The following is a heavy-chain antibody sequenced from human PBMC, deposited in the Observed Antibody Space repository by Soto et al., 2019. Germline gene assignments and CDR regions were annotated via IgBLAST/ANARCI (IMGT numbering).Heavy chain of an antibody. CDR2: YHSGGST. Sequence: QVQLQESGSGLVKPSQSLSLTCTVSGVSLNTADTWWSWIRQSPGKGLGFFGNYHSGGSTYFDAAFRSRVLISADTSNSQFSLKLSSVTVADTAVYFCVRSRQMESGNDYGLDVWGQGTMVTVSS. V-gene: IGHV4-30-4*01. CDR3: VRSRQMESGNDYGLDV. J-gene: IGHJ6*02. D-gene: IGHD1-1*01. CDR1: GVSLNTADTW.